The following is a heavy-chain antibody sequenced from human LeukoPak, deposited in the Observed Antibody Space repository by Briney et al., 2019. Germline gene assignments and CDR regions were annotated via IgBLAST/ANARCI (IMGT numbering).Heavy chain of an antibody. CDR2: MKEEGGNI. J-gene: IGHJ4*02. Sequence: GGSLRLSCAASGFTFSTEWMGWVRQAPGKGLEWVATMKEEGGNIYYVDSVRGRFTISRGNAKNSLFLQMNSLRADDTAVYYCTRDGCSGWCHDYWGQGTLVTVSS. CDR1: GFTFSTEW. D-gene: IGHD6-19*01. V-gene: IGHV3-7*01. CDR3: TRDGCSGWCHDY.